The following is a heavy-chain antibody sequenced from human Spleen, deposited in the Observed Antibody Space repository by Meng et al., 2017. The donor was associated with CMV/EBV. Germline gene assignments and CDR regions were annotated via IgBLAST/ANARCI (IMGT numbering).Heavy chain of an antibody. D-gene: IGHD2-15*01. CDR2: IYYSGST. J-gene: IGHJ4*02. CDR3: ARALRGYCSGGSCYTYYFDY. CDR1: GGSISSSSYY. Sequence: SETLTLTCIVSGGSISSSSYYWGWIRQPPGKGLEWIGSIYYSGSTFYNPSLRSRVTISVETSKNQFSLTLSSVTAADTAVYYCARALRGYCSGGSCYTYYFDYWGQGTLVTVSS. V-gene: IGHV4-39*07.